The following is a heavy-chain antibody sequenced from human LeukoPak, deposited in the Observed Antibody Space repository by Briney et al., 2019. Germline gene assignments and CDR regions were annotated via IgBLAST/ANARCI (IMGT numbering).Heavy chain of an antibody. CDR3: VKSPWYHGSGSYSGTIH. J-gene: IGHJ4*02. V-gene: IGHV3-66*01. Sequence: GGSLRLSCVASEFNFKFYAMSWVRQAPGKGLEWVSLVYSGGTTYHADSVKGRFTISRDDSKNTVYLQMNSLRAEDTAVYYCVKSPWYHGSGSYSGTIHWGQGTLVTVSS. CDR2: VYSGGTT. D-gene: IGHD3-10*01. CDR1: EFNFKFYA.